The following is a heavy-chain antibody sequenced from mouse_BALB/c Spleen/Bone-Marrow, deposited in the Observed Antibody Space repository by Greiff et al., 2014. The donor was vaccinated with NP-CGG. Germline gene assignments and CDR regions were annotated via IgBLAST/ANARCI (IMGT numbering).Heavy chain of an antibody. Sequence: EVKLVESGAELAKPGASVKLSCTASGFNIKDTYMHWVKQRPEQGLEWIGRIDPANGNTKYDPKFQGKATITADTSSNTAYLQLSSLTSEDTAVYYCAAYYRYLAWFAYWGQGTLVTVSA. CDR2: IDPANGNT. CDR1: GFNIKDTY. J-gene: IGHJ3*01. D-gene: IGHD2-14*01. V-gene: IGHV14-3*02. CDR3: AAYYRYLAWFAY.